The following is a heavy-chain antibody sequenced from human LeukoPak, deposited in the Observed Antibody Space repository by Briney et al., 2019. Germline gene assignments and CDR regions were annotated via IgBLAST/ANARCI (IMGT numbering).Heavy chain of an antibody. CDR1: GGSISSYY. J-gene: IGHJ4*02. CDR3: ARASGGYRSFDY. CDR2: IYYSGGT. V-gene: IGHV4-59*01. D-gene: IGHD1-26*01. Sequence: PSETLSLTCTVSGGSISSYYWSWIRQPPGKGLEWIGYIYYSGGTNYNPSLKTRVTISVDTSKNQLSLKLSSVTAADTAVYYCARASGGYRSFDYWGQGTLVTVSS.